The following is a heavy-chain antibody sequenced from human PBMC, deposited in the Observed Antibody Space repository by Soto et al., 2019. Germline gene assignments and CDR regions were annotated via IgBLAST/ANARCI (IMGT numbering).Heavy chain of an antibody. CDR2: INHSGST. J-gene: IGHJ4*02. D-gene: IGHD5-12*01. Sequence: SETLSLTCAVYGGSFSGYYWSWIRQPPGKGLEWIGEINHSGSTNYNPSLKSRVTISVDTSKNQFSLKLSSVTAADTAVYYCARRGLRYSGYEDYWGQGTLVTVSS. CDR1: GGSFSGYY. V-gene: IGHV4-34*01. CDR3: ARRGLRYSGYEDY.